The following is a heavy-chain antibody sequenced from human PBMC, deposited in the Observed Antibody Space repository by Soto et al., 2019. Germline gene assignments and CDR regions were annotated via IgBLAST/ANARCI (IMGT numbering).Heavy chain of an antibody. V-gene: IGHV4-30-2*01. D-gene: IGHD3-10*01. CDR1: GGSIGGVGYS. CDR2: MYHSGTF. Sequence: PSETLSLTCAVSGGSIGGVGYSWIWIRHPPGGGLEWIGYMYHSGTFLKSPSLKTRLTMSLDMSKNQLSLTLNSMTAADTAVYYCARAQFYSGSGNYNNLMFDAWGQGIQVTVSS. J-gene: IGHJ5*02. CDR3: ARAQFYSGSGNYNNLMFDA.